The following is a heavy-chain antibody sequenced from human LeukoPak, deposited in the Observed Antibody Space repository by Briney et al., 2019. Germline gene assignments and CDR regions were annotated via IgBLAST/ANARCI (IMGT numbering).Heavy chain of an antibody. J-gene: IGHJ4*02. CDR2: IYYSGST. D-gene: IGHD5-18*01. V-gene: IGHV4-31*03. Sequence: SETLSLTCTVSGGSISSGGYYWSWIRQHPGTGLEWIGYIYYSGSTYYNPSLKSRVTISVDTSKNQFSLKLSSVTAADTAVYYCARDRGYTAMVSYFDYWGQGTLVTVSS. CDR1: GGSISSGGYY. CDR3: ARDRGYTAMVSYFDY.